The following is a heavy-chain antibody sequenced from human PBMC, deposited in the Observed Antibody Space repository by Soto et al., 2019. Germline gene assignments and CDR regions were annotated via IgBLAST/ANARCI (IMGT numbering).Heavy chain of an antibody. CDR3: AKGGGFWGSGTGELGV. V-gene: IGHV3-33*06. CDR1: GLNFSNYG. J-gene: IGHJ6*02. CDR2: IWYDGSTK. Sequence: GGSLRLSCAASGLNFSNYGMHWVRQAPGKGLEWLAVIWYDGSTKYYADSVKGRFTISRDNSKNTLFLQMKSLRAEDTSVYYCAKGGGFWGSGTGELGVWGQGTTVTVSS. D-gene: IGHD6-25*01.